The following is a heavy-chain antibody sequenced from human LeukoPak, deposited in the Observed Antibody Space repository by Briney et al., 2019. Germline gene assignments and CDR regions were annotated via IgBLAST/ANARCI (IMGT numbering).Heavy chain of an antibody. V-gene: IGHV4-34*01. CDR2: IHHSGST. CDR1: GXSFSGYY. D-gene: IGHD2-15*01. CDR3: AREGVVGAYGHFDY. J-gene: IGHJ4*02. Sequence: SETLSLTCAVYGXSFSGYYWSWIRQPPGKGQEWIGEIHHSGSTNYNPSLKSRVTISVDTSKNQFSLKLSSVTAADTAVYYCAREGVVGAYGHFDYWGQGTLVTVSS.